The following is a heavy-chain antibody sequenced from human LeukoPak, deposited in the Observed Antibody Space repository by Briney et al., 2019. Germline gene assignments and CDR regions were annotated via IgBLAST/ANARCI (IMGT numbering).Heavy chain of an antibody. J-gene: IGHJ4*02. CDR1: GFPFSNFD. V-gene: IGHV3-48*03. CDR2: ISSSGLTI. D-gene: IGHD1-26*01. CDR3: ARAGWELLHSFFDY. Sequence: PGGSLRLSCAASGFPFSNFDINWVRQAPGKGLEWVSYISSSGLTIYYADSVEGRFTSSRDNAKNSVYLQMDSLRDEDTAVYYCARAGWELLHSFFDYWGQGTLVTVSS.